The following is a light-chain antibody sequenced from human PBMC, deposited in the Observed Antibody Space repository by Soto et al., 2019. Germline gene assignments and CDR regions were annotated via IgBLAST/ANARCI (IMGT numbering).Light chain of an antibody. CDR3: QQYFSYSLT. Sequence: AIRMTQSPSSFSASTGDRVTITCRASQGISRHLAWYQVKPGKAPRLLIYTASYLESGVPSRFSGSGSGTDFTLTISSLQSEDFAVYYCQQYFSYSLTFGGGTKVEIK. V-gene: IGKV1-8*01. J-gene: IGKJ4*01. CDR2: TAS. CDR1: QGISRH.